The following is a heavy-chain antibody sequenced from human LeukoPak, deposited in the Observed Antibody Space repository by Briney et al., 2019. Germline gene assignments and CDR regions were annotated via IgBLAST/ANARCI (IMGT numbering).Heavy chain of an antibody. D-gene: IGHD5-12*01. CDR3: ARDRYTGYDFDH. CDR2: INSDGSST. CDR1: GFTFSSYW. Sequence: PGGSLRLSCAASGFTFSSYWMHWVRQGPGKGLVWVSRINSDGSSTSYADSMKGRFTISRDNAKNTLYLQMNSLRVEDTAVYYCARDRYTGYDFDHWGQGTLVTVSS. J-gene: IGHJ4*02. V-gene: IGHV3-74*01.